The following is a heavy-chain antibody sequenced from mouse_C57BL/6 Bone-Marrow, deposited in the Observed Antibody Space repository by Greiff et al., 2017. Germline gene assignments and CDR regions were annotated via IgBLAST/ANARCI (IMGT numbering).Heavy chain of an antibody. CDR1: GYSITSGYY. Sequence: ESGPGLVKPSQSLSLTCSVTGYSITSGYYWNWIRQFPGNKLEWLGYISYDGSNNYNPSLKNRISITRDTSKNQFFLKLNSVTTEDTATYDCARYDYDGFAYWGQGTLVTVSA. J-gene: IGHJ3*01. V-gene: IGHV3-6*01. D-gene: IGHD2-4*01. CDR3: ARYDYDGFAY. CDR2: ISYDGSN.